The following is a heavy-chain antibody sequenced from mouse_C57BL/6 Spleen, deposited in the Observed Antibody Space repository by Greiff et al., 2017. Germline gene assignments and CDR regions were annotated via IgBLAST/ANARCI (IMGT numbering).Heavy chain of an antibody. CDR3: AIYYAMDY. CDR2: IDPSDSYT. V-gene: IGHV1-69*01. J-gene: IGHJ4*01. Sequence: VQLQQSGAELVMPGASVKLSCKASGYTFTSYWMHWVKQRPGQGLEWIGEIDPSDSYTNYNQKFKGKSTLTVDKSSSTAYMQLSSLTSEDSAVYYCAIYYAMDYWGQGTSVTVSS. CDR1: GYTFTSYW.